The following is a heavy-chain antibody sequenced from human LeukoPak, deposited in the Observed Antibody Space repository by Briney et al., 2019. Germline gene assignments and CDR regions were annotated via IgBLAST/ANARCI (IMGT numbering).Heavy chain of an antibody. V-gene: IGHV3-48*02. D-gene: IGHD2-15*01. CDR1: GFSFSSYG. CDR2: ISTSSGTI. J-gene: IGHJ4*02. CDR3: ARVDCSGGSCYSALTL. Sequence: GGSLRLSCAASGFSFSSYGMNWVCQAPGKGLEWISYISTSSGTIYYADSVEGRFTISRDSARNSLFLQMNSLRDDDTAVYYCARVDCSGGSCYSALTLWGQGTLVTVSS.